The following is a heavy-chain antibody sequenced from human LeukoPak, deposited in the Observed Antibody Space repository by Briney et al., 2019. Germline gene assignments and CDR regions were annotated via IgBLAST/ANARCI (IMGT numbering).Heavy chain of an antibody. CDR3: ARAGYGDYDFDY. V-gene: IGHV3-64*01. D-gene: IGHD4-17*01. Sequence: QPGGSLRLSCAASGFTFSSYAMHWVRQAPGKGLEYVSAISSNGGSTYYANSVKGRFTISRDNSKNTLYLQMGSLRAEDMAVYYCARAGYGDYDFDYWGQGTLVTVSS. CDR1: GFTFSSYA. CDR2: ISSNGGST. J-gene: IGHJ4*02.